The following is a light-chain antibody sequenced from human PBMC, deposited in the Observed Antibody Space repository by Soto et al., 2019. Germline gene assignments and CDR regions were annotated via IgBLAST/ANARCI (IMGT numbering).Light chain of an antibody. CDR3: CSYAGSSTHVV. V-gene: IGLV2-23*02. Sequence: QSALTQPASVSGSPGQSITISCTGTSSDVGSYNLVSWYQQHPGKAPKLMIYEVSKRPSGVSNRFSGSKSGNTASMTISGIQAEDEADYSCCSYAGSSTHVVFGGGTKLTVL. CDR2: EVS. J-gene: IGLJ2*01. CDR1: SSDVGSYNL.